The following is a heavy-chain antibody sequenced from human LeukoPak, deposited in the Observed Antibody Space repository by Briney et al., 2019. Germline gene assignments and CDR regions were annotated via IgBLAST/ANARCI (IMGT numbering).Heavy chain of an antibody. CDR1: GGSFIGYN. Sequence: SKTLPLPCSASGGSFIGYNWRGIGQPPGKGLEWTGETNHSGNRKYNQALKSRVTISVGTSKTEFSLKLNCVTAADTAVYYCARGNGGYDRVFGRGLHLKKKYYYYMDVWGKGSTVTVSS. CDR2: TNHSGNR. CDR3: ARGNGGYDRVFGRGLHLKKKYYYYMDV. V-gene: IGHV4-34*01. D-gene: IGHD5-12*01. J-gene: IGHJ6*03.